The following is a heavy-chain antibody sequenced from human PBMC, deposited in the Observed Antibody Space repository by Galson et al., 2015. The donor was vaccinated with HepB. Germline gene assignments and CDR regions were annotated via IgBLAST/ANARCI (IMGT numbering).Heavy chain of an antibody. V-gene: IGHV3-48*04. Sequence: SLRLSCAASGFTFSRHTMSWVRQTPGQGLQWLSYISTNGANIHYADPVKGRFTVARDNAKNTMFLQMNSLRAEDTAVYYCATVLLGSGAYWTFEMWGQGTLVTVSS. CDR3: ATVLLGSGAYWTFEM. CDR2: ISTNGANI. D-gene: IGHD2-15*01. J-gene: IGHJ3*02. CDR1: GFTFSRHT.